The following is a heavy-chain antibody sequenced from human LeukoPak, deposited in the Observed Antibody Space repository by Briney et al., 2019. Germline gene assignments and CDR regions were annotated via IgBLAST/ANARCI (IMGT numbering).Heavy chain of an antibody. J-gene: IGHJ2*01. V-gene: IGHV3-30*04. CDR2: ISYDGSNK. Sequence: GGSLRLSCAASGFTFSSYAMHWVRQAPGKGLEWVAVISYDGSNKYYADSVKGRFTISRDNSKNTLYLQMNSLRAEDTAAYYCARAPSASRPQYWYFDLWGRGTLVTVSS. CDR1: GFTFSSYA. CDR3: ARAPSASRPQYWYFDL.